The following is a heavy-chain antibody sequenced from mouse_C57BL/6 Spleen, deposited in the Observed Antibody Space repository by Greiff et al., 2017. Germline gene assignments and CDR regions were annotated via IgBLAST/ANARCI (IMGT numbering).Heavy chain of an antibody. CDR1: GYSFTGYY. CDR2: INPSTGGT. CDR3: ARRSNYDYFDY. V-gene: IGHV1-42*01. D-gene: IGHD2-5*01. Sequence: EVKLVESGPELVKPGASVKISCKASGYSFTGYYMNWVKQSPEKSLEWIGEINPSTGGTTYNQKFKAKATLTVDKSSSTAYMQLKSLTSEDSAVYYCARRSNYDYFDYWGQGTTLTVSS. J-gene: IGHJ2*01.